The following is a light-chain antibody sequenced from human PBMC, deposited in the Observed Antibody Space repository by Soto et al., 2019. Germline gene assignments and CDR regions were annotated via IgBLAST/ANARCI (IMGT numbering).Light chain of an antibody. CDR2: WAS. J-gene: IGKJ4*01. CDR1: QSILYSSNNLNY. V-gene: IGKV4-1*01. CDR3: QQYLALPVT. Sequence: DIVMTQSPDSLAVSLGERATINCKSSQSILYSSNNLNYLVWYQQKPGQPPRLLIYWASTRESGVPDRFSGSGSGTDFTLTISSLQAEDVAVYYCQQYLALPVTFGGGTKVEIK.